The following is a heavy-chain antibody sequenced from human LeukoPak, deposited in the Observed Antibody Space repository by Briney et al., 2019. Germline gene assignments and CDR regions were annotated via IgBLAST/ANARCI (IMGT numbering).Heavy chain of an antibody. Sequence: SGGSLRLSCAASGFTLSSYWMHWVRQAPGKGLVWVSRINSDGSSTSYADSVRGRFSISRDNAKNTLYLQMNSLRAEDTAVYYCARGLSGYASSLGYWGQGTLVTVSA. CDR1: GFTLSSYW. V-gene: IGHV3-74*01. CDR2: INSDGSST. J-gene: IGHJ4*02. CDR3: ARGLSGYASSLGY. D-gene: IGHD6-6*01.